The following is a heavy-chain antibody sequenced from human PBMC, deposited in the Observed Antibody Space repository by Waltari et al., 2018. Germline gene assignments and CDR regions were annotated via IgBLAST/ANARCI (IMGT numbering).Heavy chain of an antibody. V-gene: IGHV4-39*07. CDR1: GGSISSSSYY. J-gene: IGHJ6*02. CDR2: IYYSGST. D-gene: IGHD2-15*01. CDR3: ARASVVVAATQLSHGMDV. Sequence: QLQLQESGPGLVKPSETLSLTCTVSGGSISSSSYYWGWIRQPPGKGLEWIGSIYYSGSTYYNPSLKSRVTISVDTSKNQFSLKLSSVTAADTAVYYCARASVVVAATQLSHGMDVWGQGTTVTVSS.